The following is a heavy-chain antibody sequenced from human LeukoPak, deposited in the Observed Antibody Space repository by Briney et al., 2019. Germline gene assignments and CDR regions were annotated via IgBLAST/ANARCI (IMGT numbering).Heavy chain of an antibody. J-gene: IGHJ6*02. CDR3: ARDYIPFDWLYQEDGMDV. Sequence: GSSVKVSCKASGYTFTSYGISWVRQAPGQGLEWMGWISAYNGNTNYAQKLQGRVTMTTDTSTSTAYMELRSLRSDDTAVYYCARDYIPFDWLYQEDGMDVWGQGTTVTVSS. CDR2: ISAYNGNT. D-gene: IGHD3-9*01. CDR1: GYTFTSYG. V-gene: IGHV1-18*01.